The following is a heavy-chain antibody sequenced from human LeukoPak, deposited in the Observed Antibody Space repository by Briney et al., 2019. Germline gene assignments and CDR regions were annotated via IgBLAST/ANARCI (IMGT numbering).Heavy chain of an antibody. Sequence: GASVKVSCKASGYTFTTYGISWVRQAPGQGLEWMGIINPSGGSTSYAQKFQGRVTMTRDTSTSTVYMELSSLRSEDTAVYYCARDFPVAYCGGDCSLFDYWGQGTLVTVSS. CDR3: ARDFPVAYCGGDCSLFDY. V-gene: IGHV1-46*03. CDR2: INPSGGST. J-gene: IGHJ4*02. D-gene: IGHD2-21*02. CDR1: GYTFTTYG.